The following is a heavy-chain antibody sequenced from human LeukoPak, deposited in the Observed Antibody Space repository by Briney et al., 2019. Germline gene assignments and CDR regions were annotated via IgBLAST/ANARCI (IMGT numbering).Heavy chain of an antibody. D-gene: IGHD5-18*01. Sequence: SETLSLTCAVYGGSFSGYYWSWIRQPPKKGLEWIGEINHSGSTNYNPSLKSRVTISVDTSKNQFSLKVRSLTAADTAVYYCARGLYSYGYVSFDFWGQGTLVTVSS. CDR2: INHSGST. V-gene: IGHV4-34*01. CDR1: GGSFSGYY. CDR3: ARGLYSYGYVSFDF. J-gene: IGHJ4*02.